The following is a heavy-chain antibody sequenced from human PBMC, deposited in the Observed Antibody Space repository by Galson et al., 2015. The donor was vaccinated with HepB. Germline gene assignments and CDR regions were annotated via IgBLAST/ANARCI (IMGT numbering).Heavy chain of an antibody. D-gene: IGHD6-19*01. CDR3: AREGMAGTLVY. CDR1: GFTFSSYA. CDR2: IPYDGSYK. J-gene: IGHJ4*02. V-gene: IGHV3-30-3*01. Sequence: SLRLSCAASGFTFSSYAMHWIRQAPGKGLQWVAIIPYDGSYKYYADSVKGRFTISRDNSKNTLYLQMSSLRAEDTAVYYCAREGMAGTLVYWGQGTPITVSP.